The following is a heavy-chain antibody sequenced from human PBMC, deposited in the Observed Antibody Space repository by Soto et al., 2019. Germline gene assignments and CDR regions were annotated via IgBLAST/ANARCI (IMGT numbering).Heavy chain of an antibody. CDR1: GGSISNYY. Sequence: SETLSLTCTVSGGSISNYYWTWIRQSPGKGLEWIGQINHSGSTTYNPSLKSRVTISLATSKNQFSLELSSVTAADTAVYYCARGLFSENYYSGGWYYFDYWGQGTLVTAPQ. V-gene: IGHV4-34*01. CDR3: ARGLFSENYYSGGWYYFDY. J-gene: IGHJ4*02. CDR2: INHSGST. D-gene: IGHD1-26*01.